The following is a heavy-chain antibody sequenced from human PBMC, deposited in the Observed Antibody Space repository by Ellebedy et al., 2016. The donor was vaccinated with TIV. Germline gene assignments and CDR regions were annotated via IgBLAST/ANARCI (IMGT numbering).Heavy chain of an antibody. CDR2: IGGNGDT. V-gene: IGHV3-64D*09. Sequence: GESLKISCSASGFTFSSYAMHWVRQAPGKGLEFVPAIGGNGDTYYADSVKGRFTISRDDSKNALYLQMSSLRSEDTAVYYCVKDRGWLQTDDAFDIWGQGTKVTVSS. CDR3: VKDRGWLQTDDAFDI. CDR1: GFTFSSYA. D-gene: IGHD5-18*01. J-gene: IGHJ3*02.